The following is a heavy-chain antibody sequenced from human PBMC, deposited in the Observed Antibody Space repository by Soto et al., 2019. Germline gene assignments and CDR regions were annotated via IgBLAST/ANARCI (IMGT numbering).Heavy chain of an antibody. D-gene: IGHD2-15*01. CDR3: AKAGYCSGGSCYGTFDY. J-gene: IGHJ4*02. CDR2: ISGSGGST. CDR1: GFTFISYA. Sequence: LRLSCAASGFTFISYAISWVRQAPGKGLEWVSAISGSGGSTYYADSVKGRFTISRDNSKNTLYLQMNSLRAEDTAVYYCAKAGYCSGGSCYGTFDYWGQGTLVTVSS. V-gene: IGHV3-23*01.